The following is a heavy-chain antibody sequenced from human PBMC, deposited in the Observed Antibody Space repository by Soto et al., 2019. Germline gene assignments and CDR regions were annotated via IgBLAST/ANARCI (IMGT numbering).Heavy chain of an antibody. CDR2: IYYDGGT. D-gene: IGHD6-13*01. Sequence: PSETLSFTCTVSGDSVISATYYWSWIRQPPGKGLEWIGYIYYDGGTTYSSSLKSRVTISTDTSRSQLSLQLTSATPADTAVYYCARVLPGIAAAYDAFDVWGQGTMVTVSS. V-gene: IGHV4-61*01. CDR1: GDSVISATYY. J-gene: IGHJ3*01. CDR3: ARVLPGIAAAYDAFDV.